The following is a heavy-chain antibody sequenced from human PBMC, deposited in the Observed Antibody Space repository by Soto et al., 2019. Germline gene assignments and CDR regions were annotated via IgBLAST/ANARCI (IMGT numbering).Heavy chain of an antibody. J-gene: IGHJ4*02. Sequence: SVKVSCKASGFTFTSSAVQWVRQARGQRLEWIGWIVVGSGNTNYAQKFQERVTITRDMSTSTACMELSSLRSEDTAVYYCAADGVGDGYNYVSDFDYWGQGTLVTVSS. V-gene: IGHV1-58*01. CDR3: AADGVGDGYNYVSDFDY. CDR1: GFTFTSSA. D-gene: IGHD5-12*01. CDR2: IVVGSGNT.